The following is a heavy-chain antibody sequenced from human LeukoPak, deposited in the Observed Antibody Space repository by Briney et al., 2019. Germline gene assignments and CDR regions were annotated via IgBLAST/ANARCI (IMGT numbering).Heavy chain of an antibody. J-gene: IGHJ6*02. Sequence: SQTLSLTCAISGDSVSSNSAAWNWTRQSPSRGLEWLGRTYYRSKWYNDYAVSVKSRITINPDTSKNQFSLQLNSVTPEDTAVYYCAREDIVVVPAAGMDYYYGMDVWGQGTTVTVSS. CDR2: TYYRSKWYN. CDR1: GDSVSSNSAA. D-gene: IGHD2-2*01. CDR3: AREDIVVVPAAGMDYYYGMDV. V-gene: IGHV6-1*01.